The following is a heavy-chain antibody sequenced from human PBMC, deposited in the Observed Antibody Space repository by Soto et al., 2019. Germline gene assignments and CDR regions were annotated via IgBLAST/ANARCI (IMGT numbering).Heavy chain of an antibody. CDR1: GGSISSSSYY. D-gene: IGHD3-22*01. CDR3: ARLNYYDSTLDY. J-gene: IGHJ4*02. Sequence: PSETLSLTCTVSGGSISSSSYYWGWIRQPPGKGLEWIGSIYYSGSTYYNPSLKSRVTISVDTSKNQFSLKLSSVTAADTAVYYCARLNYYDSTLDYWGQGTLVTVSS. CDR2: IYYSGST. V-gene: IGHV4-39*01.